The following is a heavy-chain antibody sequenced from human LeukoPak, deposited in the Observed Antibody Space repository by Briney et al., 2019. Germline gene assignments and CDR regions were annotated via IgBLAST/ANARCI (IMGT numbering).Heavy chain of an antibody. V-gene: IGHV4-59*08. CDR3: ARYSGYEGGIDF. Sequence: SETLSLTCTVSGGSISSYCWSWIRQPPGKGLEWIGYIYYSGSTNYNPSLKSRVTISVDTSKNQFSLKLSSVTAADTAVYYCARYSGYEGGIDFWGQGTLVTVSS. J-gene: IGHJ4*02. CDR1: GGSISSYC. D-gene: IGHD5-12*01. CDR2: IYYSGST.